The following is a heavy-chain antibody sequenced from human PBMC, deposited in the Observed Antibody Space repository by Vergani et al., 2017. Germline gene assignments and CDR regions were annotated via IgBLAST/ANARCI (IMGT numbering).Heavy chain of an antibody. V-gene: IGHV4-34*01. CDR3: AGGVLRWFGEFIRSYDCDYYMDV. CDR1: GGSFSGYY. CDR2: INHSGST. Sequence: QVQLQQWGAGLLKPSETLSLTCAVYGGSFSGYYWSWLRQPPGKGLEWIGEINHSGSTNSNPSLKSRVTITVDTSKNQFPLKLSSVTAADTAVYYCAGGVLRWFGEFIRSYDCDYYMDVWGKGTTVTVSS. D-gene: IGHD3-10*01. J-gene: IGHJ6*03.